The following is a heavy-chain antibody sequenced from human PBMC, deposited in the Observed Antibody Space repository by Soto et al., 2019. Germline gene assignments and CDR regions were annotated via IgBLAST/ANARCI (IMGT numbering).Heavy chain of an antibody. Sequence: GGSLRLSCAASGFTFSSYGMHWVRQAPGKGLEWVAVISYDGSNKYYADSVKGRFTISRDNPKNTLYLQMNSLRAEDTAVYYCAKDRKAAALRGYYYYGMDVWGQGTTVTV. CDR3: AKDRKAAALRGYYYYGMDV. CDR1: GFTFSSYG. D-gene: IGHD6-13*01. V-gene: IGHV3-30*18. J-gene: IGHJ6*02. CDR2: ISYDGSNK.